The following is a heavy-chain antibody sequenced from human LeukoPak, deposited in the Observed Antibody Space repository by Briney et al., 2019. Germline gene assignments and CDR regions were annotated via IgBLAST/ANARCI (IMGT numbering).Heavy chain of an antibody. CDR1: GYTFTNYD. J-gene: IGHJ5*02. D-gene: IGHD3-3*01. CDR3: ARTVRSGYYTVNNWFDP. V-gene: IGHV1-8*03. Sequence: ASVKVSCKASGYTFTNYDINWVRQATGQGLEWMGWVNPNSGNTGYAQKFQGRVTITRNTSISTAYMELSSLRSEDTAVYYCARTVRSGYYTVNNWFDPWGQGTLVTVSS. CDR2: VNPNSGNT.